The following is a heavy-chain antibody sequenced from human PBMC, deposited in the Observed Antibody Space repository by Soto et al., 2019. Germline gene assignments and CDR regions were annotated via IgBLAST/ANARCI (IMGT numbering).Heavy chain of an antibody. J-gene: IGHJ4*03. CDR2: IYYSGST. Sequence: PSGTPSPTRPLSGCSLSSSNYYLGWVPPPPGKGLEWIGSIYYSGSTYYNPSLKSRVTISVDTSKNQFSLKLSSVTAADTAVYYCARQGYCSGGSCYYFDYWGQGTTVTVSS. CDR3: ARQGYCSGGSCYYFDY. V-gene: IGHV4-39*01. CDR1: GCSLSSSNYY. D-gene: IGHD2-15*01.